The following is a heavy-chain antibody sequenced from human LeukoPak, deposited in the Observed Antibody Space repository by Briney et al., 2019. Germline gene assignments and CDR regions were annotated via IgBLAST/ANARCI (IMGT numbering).Heavy chain of an antibody. V-gene: IGHV3-23*01. CDR2: IRSSGDST. D-gene: IGHD2-21*01. J-gene: IGHJ6*02. CDR1: GFTFSSYA. Sequence: GGSLRLSCAASGFTFSSYAMSWVRQAPGKGLEWFSGIRSSGDSTYYADSVKGRFTISRDNSKNTLYLQMNSLRAEDTAVYYCAKNGVMDGMDVWGQGTTVTVSS. CDR3: AKNGVMDGMDV.